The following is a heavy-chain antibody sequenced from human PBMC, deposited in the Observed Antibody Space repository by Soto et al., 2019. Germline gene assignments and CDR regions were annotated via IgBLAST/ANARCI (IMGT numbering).Heavy chain of an antibody. CDR2: VYYSGST. J-gene: IGHJ3*02. Sequence: SETLSLTCTVSGASISSSYWSWVRQSPGKGLEWIGYVYYSGSTNYNPSLKSRVTMSVDTSKNQFSLKLSSVTAADTAMYYCARGYYDSNGQSNTFDIWGQGTMVTVSS. CDR3: ARGYYDSNGQSNTFDI. D-gene: IGHD3-22*01. CDR1: GASISSSY. V-gene: IGHV4-59*01.